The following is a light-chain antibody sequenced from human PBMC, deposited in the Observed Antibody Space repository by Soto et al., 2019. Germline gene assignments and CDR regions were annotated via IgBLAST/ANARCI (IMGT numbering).Light chain of an antibody. Sequence: DIVMTQSPDSLAVSLGERATINCKSSQSILYNSNNKNCLAWYHQKPGQPPKLLIYWASTRESGVPDRFSGSGSGTGFTLTISSLQAEDVAVYYCQQYYSAPWTFGQGTKVEIK. CDR2: WAS. CDR1: QSILYNSNNKNC. CDR3: QQYYSAPWT. J-gene: IGKJ1*01. V-gene: IGKV4-1*01.